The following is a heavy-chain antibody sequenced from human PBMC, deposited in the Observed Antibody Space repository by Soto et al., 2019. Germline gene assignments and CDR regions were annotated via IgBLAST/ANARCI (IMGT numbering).Heavy chain of an antibody. CDR1: GFAFSSSA. CDR3: AKWPPSPKMGVTSH. CDR2: ITVAGGGI. J-gene: IGHJ4*02. V-gene: IGHV3-23*01. D-gene: IGHD1-26*01. Sequence: EVQLLESGGGLAQPGGSLRLSCAASGFAFSSSAMAWIRQTPGKGLQWVSAITVAGGGIYYADSVKGRFTISRDNSKKTLYLQMNSLSAEDTAQYFCAKWPPSPKMGVTSHWGQGTLVTVSP.